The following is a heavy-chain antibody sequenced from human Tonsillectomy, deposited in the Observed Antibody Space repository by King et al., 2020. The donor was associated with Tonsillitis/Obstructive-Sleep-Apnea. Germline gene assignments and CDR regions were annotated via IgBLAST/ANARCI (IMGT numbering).Heavy chain of an antibody. CDR2: IISSGSTI. V-gene: IGHV3-48*03. Sequence: VQLVESGGGLVQPGGSLRLSCAASGFTFSSYEMNWVRQAPGKGLEWVSYIISSGSTIYYADSVKGRFTISRDNAKNSLYLQMNSLRAEDTAVYYCARDRYYGSGTFDYWGQGTLVTVSS. J-gene: IGHJ4*02. CDR1: GFTFSSYE. CDR3: ARDRYYGSGTFDY. D-gene: IGHD3-10*01.